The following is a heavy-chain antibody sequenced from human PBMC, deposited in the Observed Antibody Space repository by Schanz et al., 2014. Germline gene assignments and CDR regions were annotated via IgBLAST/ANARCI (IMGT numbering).Heavy chain of an antibody. CDR2: VPFDGSQK. V-gene: IGHV3-30*04. D-gene: IGHD2-2*01. J-gene: IGHJ4*01. Sequence: QVQLVESGGGVVQPGRSLRLSCAASGFTFSSYALHWVRQAPGKGLEWVAFVPFDGSQKFYADSVKGRFTISRDNSKNTVYLQMNSLRPGDTAVYYCARESSNDIVLVPGAVFDHWGHGILVTVSS. CDR1: GFTFSSYA. CDR3: ARESSNDIVLVPGAVFDH.